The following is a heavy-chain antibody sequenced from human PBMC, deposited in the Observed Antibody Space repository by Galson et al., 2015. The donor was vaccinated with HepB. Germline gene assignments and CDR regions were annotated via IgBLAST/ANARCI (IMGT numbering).Heavy chain of an antibody. J-gene: IGHJ5*02. D-gene: IGHD6-19*01. CDR3: AREEYGSGWYGSVMGNWFDP. CDR1: GFTFSAYA. CDR2: ISNDGSSK. V-gene: IGHV3-30*04. Sequence: SLRLSCAASGFTFSAYALHWVRQAPGRGLEWVAGISNDGSSKYYADSVKGRFTISRANSRNTIYLHMNRLRVEDTAIYYCAREEYGSGWYGSVMGNWFDPGGQGTLVTVSS.